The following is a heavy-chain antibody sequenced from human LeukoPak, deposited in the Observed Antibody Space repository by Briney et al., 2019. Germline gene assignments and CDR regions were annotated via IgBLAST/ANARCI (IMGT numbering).Heavy chain of an antibody. CDR3: ARDRYYGSGSSTYYYYYGMDV. D-gene: IGHD3-10*01. V-gene: IGHV3-30-3*01. J-gene: IGHJ6*02. CDR2: ISYDGNNK. CDR1: GFTFSSYA. Sequence: PGRSLRLSCAASGFTFSSYAMHWVRQAPGKGLEWVAVISYDGNNKYYADSVKGRFTISRDNSKNTLYLQMNSLRAEDTAVYYCARDRYYGSGSSTYYYYYGMDVWGQGTTVTVSS.